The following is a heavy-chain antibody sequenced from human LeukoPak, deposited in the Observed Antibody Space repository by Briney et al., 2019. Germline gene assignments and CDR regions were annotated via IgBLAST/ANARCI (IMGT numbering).Heavy chain of an antibody. D-gene: IGHD5-24*01. CDR2: INHNSGGT. CDR3: AREGDGYFFGSLVFDY. CDR1: GYTFTGYY. Sequence: ASVKVSCKASGYTFTGYYMHWVRQAPGQGLEWMGWINHNSGGTNYAQKFQGRVTMTRDTSISTAYMELSRLRSDDTAVYYCAREGDGYFFGSLVFDYWGQGTLVTVSS. J-gene: IGHJ4*02. V-gene: IGHV1-2*02.